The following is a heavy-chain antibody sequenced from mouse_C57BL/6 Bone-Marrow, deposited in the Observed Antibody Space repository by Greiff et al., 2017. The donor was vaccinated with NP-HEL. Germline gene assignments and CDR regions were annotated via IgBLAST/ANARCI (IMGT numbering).Heavy chain of an antibody. Sequence: EVQLQQSGTVLARPGASVKMSCKTSGYTFTSYWMHWVKQRPGQGLEWIGAIYPGNSDTSYNQKFKGKAKLTAVTSASTAYMELSSLTNEDSAVYYCTRTPTLTGYYFDYWGQGTTLTVSS. V-gene: IGHV1-5*01. CDR3: TRTPTLTGYYFDY. CDR2: IYPGNSDT. D-gene: IGHD4-1*01. J-gene: IGHJ2*01. CDR1: GYTFTSYW.